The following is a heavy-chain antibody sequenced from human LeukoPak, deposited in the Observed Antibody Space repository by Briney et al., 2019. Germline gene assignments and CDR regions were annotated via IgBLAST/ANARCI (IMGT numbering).Heavy chain of an antibody. V-gene: IGHV3-74*01. Sequence: GGSLRLSCAASGFTFTTYWMHWVRQVPGKGLVWVARIKGDGSSTRHADSMKGRFTISRDNAKNTLYLQMNSLRDEDTAVYYCAKAQHGPGYYDSSGYYSQVDYWGQGALVTVSS. CDR3: AKAQHGPGYYDSSGYYSQVDY. CDR1: GFTFTTYW. D-gene: IGHD3-22*01. J-gene: IGHJ4*02. CDR2: IKGDGSST.